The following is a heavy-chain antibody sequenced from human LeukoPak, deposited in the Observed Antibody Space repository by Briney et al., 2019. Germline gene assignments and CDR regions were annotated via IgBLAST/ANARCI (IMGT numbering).Heavy chain of an antibody. CDR3: ARDDGGVRLFDY. D-gene: IGHD2-8*02. J-gene: IGHJ4*02. Sequence: PGGSLRLSCAASGFTFSSYGMHWVRQAPGKGLEWVAAISYDGSDKKYADSVKGRFTISRDNAKNTLYLQMNSLRAEDTAVYYCARDDGGVRLFDYWGQGTLVTVSS. CDR2: ISYDGSDK. CDR1: GFTFSSYG. V-gene: IGHV3-30*03.